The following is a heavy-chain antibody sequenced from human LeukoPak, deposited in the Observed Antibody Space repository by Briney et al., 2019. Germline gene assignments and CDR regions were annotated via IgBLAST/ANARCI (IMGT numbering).Heavy chain of an antibody. D-gene: IGHD6-19*01. CDR2: IYYSGST. V-gene: IGHV4-39*01. CDR3: ARQKGYSSGWYFDY. CDR1: GGSISSSSYY. J-gene: IGHJ4*02. Sequence: PSETLSLTCTVSGGSISSSSYYWGWIRQPPGKGLEWIGSIYYSGSTYYNPSLKSRVTISVDTSRNQFSLKLSSVTAADTAVYYCARQKGYSSGWYFDYWGQGTLVTVSS.